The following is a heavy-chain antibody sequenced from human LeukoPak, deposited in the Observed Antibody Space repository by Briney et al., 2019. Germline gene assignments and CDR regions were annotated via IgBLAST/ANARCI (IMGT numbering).Heavy chain of an antibody. V-gene: IGHV3-9*03. CDR3: AKEGSSWYYFDY. CDR1: GFTFDDYA. Sequence: PGGSLRLSCAVSGFTFDDYAMHWVRQAPGKGLEWVSGISWNSGSIGYADSVKGRFTISRDNAKNSLYLQMNSLRAEDMALYYCAKEGSSWYYFDYWGQGTLVTVSS. D-gene: IGHD6-13*01. J-gene: IGHJ4*02. CDR2: ISWNSGSI.